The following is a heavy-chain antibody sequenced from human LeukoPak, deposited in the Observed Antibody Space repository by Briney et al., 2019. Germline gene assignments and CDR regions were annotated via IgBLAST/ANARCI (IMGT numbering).Heavy chain of an antibody. D-gene: IGHD2-2*01. Sequence: SETLSLTCTVSGVPIGSYYWSWIRQPPGKGLEWLGYIYDAGTTNYSPSLQSRLNITVDTSKNQFSLKLSSVTAADTAVYYCAIEGYSSSTSCYAPFDYWGQGTLVTVSS. CDR1: GVPIGSYY. CDR3: AIEGYSSSTSCYAPFDY. V-gene: IGHV4-59*12. J-gene: IGHJ4*02. CDR2: IYDAGTT.